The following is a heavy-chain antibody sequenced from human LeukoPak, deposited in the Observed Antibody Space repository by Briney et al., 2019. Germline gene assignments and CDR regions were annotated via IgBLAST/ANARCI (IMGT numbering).Heavy chain of an antibody. V-gene: IGHV3-11*01. Sequence: GGSLRLSCAASGFSFSDNYMSWVRQAPGKGLEWISYITNSGSTIYYAESVKGRFTISRDDAKNSLYLQMNNLRAEDTAVYYCARDRDCGTTTCSVDYWGQGTLVTVSS. J-gene: IGHJ4*02. CDR1: GFSFSDNY. CDR2: ITNSGSTI. CDR3: ARDRDCGTTTCSVDY. D-gene: IGHD2-2*01.